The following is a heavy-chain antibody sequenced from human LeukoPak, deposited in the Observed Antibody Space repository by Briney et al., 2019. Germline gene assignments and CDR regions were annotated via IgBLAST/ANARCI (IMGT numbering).Heavy chain of an antibody. CDR3: ARLAGIATVATELDY. CDR2: IYPGDSDT. CDR1: GYTFTNYW. V-gene: IGHV5-51*01. Sequence: GESLKISCKGSGYTFTNYWIAWVRQMPGKGLEWMGIIYPGDSDTRCSPSFQGQVSISADKSIRTAYLQWSSLKASDTAMYYCARLAGIATVATELDYWGQGTLVTVSS. D-gene: IGHD6-13*01. J-gene: IGHJ4*02.